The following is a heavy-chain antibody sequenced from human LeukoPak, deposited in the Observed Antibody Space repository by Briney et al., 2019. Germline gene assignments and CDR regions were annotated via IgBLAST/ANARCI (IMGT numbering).Heavy chain of an antibody. V-gene: IGHV3-23*01. CDR2: ITLSGGST. CDR3: AKRGNPAVGHHYLDV. Sequence: GRSLRLSCAASGFTFSSYDMSWVRQAPGKGLEWVSSITLSGGSTFYADSVKGRLTISRENSKNTLYLQMNSLGAEDTAVYYCAKRGNPAVGHHYLDVWGEGTTVSVSS. J-gene: IGHJ6*03. D-gene: IGHD2-2*01. CDR1: GFTFSSYD.